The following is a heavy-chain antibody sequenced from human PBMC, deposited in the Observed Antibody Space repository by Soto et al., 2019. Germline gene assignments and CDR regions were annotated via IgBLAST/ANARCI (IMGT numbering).Heavy chain of an antibody. V-gene: IGHV3-48*01. CDR3: VGEVGFQLIY. CDR1: GFTFSTHS. CDR2: ITSSSVTM. J-gene: IGHJ4*02. Sequence: EVQLVESGGGLVQPGGSLRLSCAASGFTFSTHSMNWVRQAPGKGLEWISYITSSSVTMYADSVKGRFTISRDNAKNSLYMQRNCLSAEDTAVYFCVGEVGFQLIYWGQGTLVTVSS. D-gene: IGHD2-2*01.